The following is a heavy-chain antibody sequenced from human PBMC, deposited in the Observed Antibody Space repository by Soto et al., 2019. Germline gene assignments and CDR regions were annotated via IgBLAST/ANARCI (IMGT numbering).Heavy chain of an antibody. J-gene: IGHJ5*02. Sequence: ASVKVSCKAPADTFTSYYIHWVRQAPGHGLEWMGIINPNGGSTRFAQTLQGRITMTTDTSTSTVYXXXXXXXXXXTAVYYCAXXXXXXXXXIXXXXXXXXPXGXXSLVXVSS. D-gene: IGHD3-10*01. V-gene: IGHV1-46*01. CDR2: INPNGGST. CDR3: AXXXXXXXXXIXXXXXXXXP. CDR1: ADTFTSYY.